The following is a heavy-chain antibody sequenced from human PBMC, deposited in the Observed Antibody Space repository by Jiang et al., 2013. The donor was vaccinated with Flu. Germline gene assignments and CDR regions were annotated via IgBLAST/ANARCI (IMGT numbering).Heavy chain of an antibody. J-gene: IGHJ3*02. CDR1: GGSISSYY. CDR3: AREGRHSGRNRDDAFDI. CDR2: IYYSGST. V-gene: IGHV4-59*01. Sequence: SGSGLVKPSETLSLTCTVSGGSISSYYWSWIRQPPGKGLEWIGYIYYSGSTNYNPSLKSRVTISVDTSKNQFSLKLSSVTAADTAVYYCAREGRHSGRNRDDAFDIWGQGTMVTVSS. D-gene: IGHD1-14*01.